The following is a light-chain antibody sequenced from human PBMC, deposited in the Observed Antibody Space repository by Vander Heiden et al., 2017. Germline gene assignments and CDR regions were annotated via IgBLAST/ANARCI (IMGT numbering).Light chain of an antibody. J-gene: IGLJ3*02. CDR2: RNN. V-gene: IGLV1-40*01. CDR1: SSNIGAGYD. CDR3: QSYDSSLSGSV. Sequence: QSALTQPPSVSGAPGQRVTISCTGSSSNIGAGYDVNWYRQLPGIAPKLLIYRNNNRPSGVPDRFSGSKSATSASLAITGLQAGDEADYYCQSYDSSLSGSVFGGGTKLTVL.